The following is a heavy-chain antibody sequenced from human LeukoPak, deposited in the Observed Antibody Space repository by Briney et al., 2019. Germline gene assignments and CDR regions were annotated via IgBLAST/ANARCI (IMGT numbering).Heavy chain of an antibody. D-gene: IGHD6-13*01. V-gene: IGHV5-51*01. CDR1: GYSFTSYW. Sequence: GESLKISCKGSGYSFTSYWIGWVRQMPGKGLEWMGIIYPGDSDTRYSPSFQGQVTISADKSISTAYLQWSSLKASDTAMYYCARPARSIAAEDAEFDYWGQGTLVTVSS. CDR2: IYPGDSDT. CDR3: ARPARSIAAEDAEFDY. J-gene: IGHJ4*02.